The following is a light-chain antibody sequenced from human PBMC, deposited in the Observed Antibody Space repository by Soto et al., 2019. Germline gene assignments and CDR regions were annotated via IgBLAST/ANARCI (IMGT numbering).Light chain of an antibody. CDR1: QSVSSSY. Sequence: EIVLTQSPGTLSLSPGERATLSCRASQSVSSSYLAWYQQKPGQAPRLLIYGASSRATGIPDRFSGSGSGTDFTLTISRLEPEDFAVYYETFGQGTKVEIK. CDR3: T. J-gene: IGKJ1*01. V-gene: IGKV3-20*01. CDR2: GAS.